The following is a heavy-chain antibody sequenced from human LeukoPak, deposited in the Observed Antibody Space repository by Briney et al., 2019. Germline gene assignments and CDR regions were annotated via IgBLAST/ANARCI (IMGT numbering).Heavy chain of an antibody. V-gene: IGHV3-53*01. J-gene: IGHJ4*02. CDR2: IYSGGST. Sequence: GGSLRLSCAASGFTVSSNYMSWVRQAPGKGLEWVSVIYSGGSTYYADSVKGRFTISRDNSKNTLYLQMNSLRAEDTAVYYCASSYDSSQLDYWGQGTLVTVSS. D-gene: IGHD3-22*01. CDR3: ASSYDSSQLDY. CDR1: GFTVSSNY.